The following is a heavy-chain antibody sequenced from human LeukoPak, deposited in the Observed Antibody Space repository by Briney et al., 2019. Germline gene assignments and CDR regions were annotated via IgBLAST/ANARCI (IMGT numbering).Heavy chain of an antibody. CDR2: IYTSGST. J-gene: IGHJ6*03. D-gene: IGHD2-8*02. Sequence: SETLSLTCTVSGGSISSYYWSWIRRPPGKGLEWIGYIYTSGSTNYNPSLKSRVTISVDTSKNQFSLKLSSVTAADTAVYYCARRGDSGYYMDVWGKGTTVTASS. CDR3: ARRGDSGYYMDV. V-gene: IGHV4-4*09. CDR1: GGSISSYY.